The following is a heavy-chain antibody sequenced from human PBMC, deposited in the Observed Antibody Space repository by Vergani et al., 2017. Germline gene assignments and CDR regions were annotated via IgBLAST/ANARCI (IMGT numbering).Heavy chain of an antibody. CDR2: ISGYDGTT. CDR3: ARGGSIAAPSYLYYFYMDV. J-gene: IGHJ6*03. D-gene: IGHD6-6*01. Sequence: QVQLVQSGAEMKKPGASVNVSCKTSGYSFNSYGINWVRQAPGQGLEWLGWISGYDGTTKYVEKLQGRITVTIDTSTNSAYMELRGLRSDDTAVYYCARGGSIAAPSYLYYFYMDVWGKGTSVTVSS. V-gene: IGHV1-18*01. CDR1: GYSFNSYG.